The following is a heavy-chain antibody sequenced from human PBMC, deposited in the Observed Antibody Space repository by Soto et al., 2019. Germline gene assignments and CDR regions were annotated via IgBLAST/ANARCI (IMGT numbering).Heavy chain of an antibody. D-gene: IGHD3-22*01. J-gene: IGHJ4*02. CDR2: INTRGNII. CDR1: GFTFSSYE. CDR3: ARDIDYYDSSGYQDY. V-gene: IGHV3-48*03. Sequence: GGSLRLSCAASGFTFSSYEMNWVRQAPGKGLEWVSYINTRGNIIHYADSVKGRFTISRDNGKNSLYLQMNSLRAEDTAVYYCARDIDYYDSSGYQDYWGQVTLVTVPS.